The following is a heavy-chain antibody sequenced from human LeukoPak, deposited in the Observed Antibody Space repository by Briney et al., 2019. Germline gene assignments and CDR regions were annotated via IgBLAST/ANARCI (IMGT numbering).Heavy chain of an antibody. D-gene: IGHD3-10*01. Sequence: PTASVKVSCKASGYTFTSYGISWVRQAPGQGLEWMGWISAYNGNTNYAQKLQGRVTMTTDTSTSTAYMGLRSLRSDDTAVYYCARDLEVRGPLVGFDYWGQGTLVTVSS. CDR2: ISAYNGNT. V-gene: IGHV1-18*01. J-gene: IGHJ4*02. CDR1: GYTFTSYG. CDR3: ARDLEVRGPLVGFDY.